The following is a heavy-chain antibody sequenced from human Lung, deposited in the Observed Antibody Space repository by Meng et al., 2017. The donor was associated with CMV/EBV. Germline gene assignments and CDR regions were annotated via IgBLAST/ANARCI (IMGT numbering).Heavy chain of an antibody. J-gene: IGHJ4*02. Sequence: LVQSGGEVKKRGASVKVSCKASGYTFTNYGITWVRQDPGQGLEWMGRIIPILGIANYAQKFQGRVTITADKSTSTAYMELSSLRSEDTAVYYCASSIFGVVIISPLGYWGQGTLVTVSS. CDR1: GYTFTNYG. D-gene: IGHD3-3*01. CDR3: ASSIFGVVIISPLGY. V-gene: IGHV1-69*04. CDR2: IIPILGIA.